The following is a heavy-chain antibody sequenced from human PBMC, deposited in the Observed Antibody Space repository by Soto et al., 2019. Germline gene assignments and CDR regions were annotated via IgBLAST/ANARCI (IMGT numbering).Heavy chain of an antibody. V-gene: IGHV4-30-4*01. CDR3: ARGNTAYCGGDCQIN. CDR2: IYYSGST. J-gene: IGHJ4*02. CDR1: GGSISSGDYY. Sequence: SETLSLTCTVSGGSISSGDYYWSWIRQPPGKGLEWIGYIYYSGSTYYNPYLKSRVTISVDTSKNQFSLKLSSVTAAYTAVYYCARGNTAYCGGDCQINWGQGTLVTVSS. D-gene: IGHD2-21*02.